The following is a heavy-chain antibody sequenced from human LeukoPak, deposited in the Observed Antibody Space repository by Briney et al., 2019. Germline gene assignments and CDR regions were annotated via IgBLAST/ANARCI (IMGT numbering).Heavy chain of an antibody. Sequence: ASVKVSCKASGYIFSNFFSSYGITWVRQAPGQGLEWMGWISPYNGKTKFAQKFQGIVTMTTETSTSTAYMELRRLRSDDTAVYYCARGPPNWGYDYWGPGTLVTVSS. CDR1: GYIFSNFFSSYG. V-gene: IGHV1-18*01. J-gene: IGHJ4*02. CDR3: ARGPPNWGYDY. CDR2: ISPYNGKT. D-gene: IGHD7-27*01.